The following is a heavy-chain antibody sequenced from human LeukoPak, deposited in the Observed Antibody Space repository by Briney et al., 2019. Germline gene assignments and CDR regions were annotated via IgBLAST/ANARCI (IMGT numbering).Heavy chain of an antibody. CDR2: IKQDGSEK. CDR1: GFTFSTYW. Sequence: GGSLRLSCAASGFTFSTYWMNWVRQAPGKGLEWVANIKQDGSEKYYVDSLKGRFTISRDNAKNSLYLQMNSLRAEDTAVYYCARDPEYYYGSGSYYMDVWGKGTTVTISS. CDR3: ARDPEYYYGSGSYYMDV. D-gene: IGHD3-10*01. V-gene: IGHV3-7*01. J-gene: IGHJ6*03.